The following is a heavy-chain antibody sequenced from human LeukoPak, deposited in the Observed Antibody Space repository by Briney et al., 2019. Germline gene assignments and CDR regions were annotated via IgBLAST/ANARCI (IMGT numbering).Heavy chain of an antibody. CDR2: INPSGGTT. D-gene: IGHD6-13*01. Sequence: ASVKVSCKASGYAFTIYYIHWIRQAPGQGLEWMGIINPSGGTTNYAQKFQGRVTMTRDTSTSTVYMELSSLRSEDTAIYYCARDYSGRSAFDYWGQGTLVTVSS. CDR3: ARDYSGRSAFDY. CDR1: GYAFTIYY. V-gene: IGHV1-46*01. J-gene: IGHJ4*02.